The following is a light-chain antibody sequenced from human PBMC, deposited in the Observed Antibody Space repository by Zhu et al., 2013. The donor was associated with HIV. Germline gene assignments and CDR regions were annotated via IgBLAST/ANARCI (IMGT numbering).Light chain of an antibody. J-gene: IGKJ2*01. CDR2: GAS. CDR1: QSVASSK. CDR3: QQSHSTPPDT. Sequence: EIVLTQSPGTLSLSPGERATLSCRASQSVASSKLAWYQQKPGQAPRLLIFGASNRATGIPARFSGSGSGTDFTLTISSVQPEDFATYYCQQSHSTPPDTFGQGTKLEIK. V-gene: IGKV3-20*01.